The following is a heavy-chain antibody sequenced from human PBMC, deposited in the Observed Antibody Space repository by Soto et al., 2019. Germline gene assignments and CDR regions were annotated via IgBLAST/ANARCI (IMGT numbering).Heavy chain of an antibody. V-gene: IGHV3-30*04. CDR3: VRIQSVRPTPLLYYPDS. CDR1: GFTFSSYA. J-gene: IGHJ4*02. D-gene: IGHD2-2*02. CDR2: ISYDGSEE. Sequence: GGSLRLSCAASGFTFSSYAMHWVRQAPGKGLEWVAVISYDGSEEYYVDSVKGRFTISRDNAKNSLYLQMNSLRAEDTAIYYCVRIQSVRPTPLLYYPDSWGQGTLVTVS.